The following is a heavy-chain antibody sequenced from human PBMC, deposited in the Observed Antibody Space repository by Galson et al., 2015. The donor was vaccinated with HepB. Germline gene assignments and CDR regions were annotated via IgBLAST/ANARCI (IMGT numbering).Heavy chain of an antibody. CDR1: GFTFDDYT. CDR3: AKDIRVYSYNYVWDY. Sequence: SLRLSCAVSGFTFDDYTMHWVRQAPGKGLEWVSLISWDGGNTYYADSVKGRFTTSRDNSKNSLSLQMNSLRIEDTALYYCAKDIRVYSYNYVWDYWGQGTLVTVSS. J-gene: IGHJ4*02. D-gene: IGHD5-24*01. V-gene: IGHV3-43*01. CDR2: ISWDGGNT.